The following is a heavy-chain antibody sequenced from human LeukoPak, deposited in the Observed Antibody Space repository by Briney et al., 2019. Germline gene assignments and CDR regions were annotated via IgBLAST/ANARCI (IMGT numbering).Heavy chain of an antibody. Sequence: SETLSLTCAVYGGSFSGYYWSWIRQPPRKGLEWIGEINHSGSTNYNPSLKSRVTISVDTSKNQFSLKLSSVTAADTAVYYCARGRKRGYSGYDPARYFDYWGQGTLVTVSS. D-gene: IGHD5-12*01. V-gene: IGHV4-34*01. CDR3: ARGRKRGYSGYDPARYFDY. CDR1: GGSFSGYY. J-gene: IGHJ4*02. CDR2: INHSGST.